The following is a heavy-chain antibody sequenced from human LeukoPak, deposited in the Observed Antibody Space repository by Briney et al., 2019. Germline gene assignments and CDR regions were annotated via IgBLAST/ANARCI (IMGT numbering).Heavy chain of an antibody. V-gene: IGHV3-7*01. CDR1: GFTFSSYW. CDR2: IKQDGSEK. D-gene: IGHD4-17*01. J-gene: IGHJ3*02. CDR3: AHGDRVGHDAFDI. Sequence: GGSLRLSCAASGFTFSSYWMSWVRQAPGKGLEWVANIKQDGSEKYYVDSVKGRFTISRDNAKNSLYLQMNSLRAEDTAVYYCAHGDRVGHDAFDIWGQGTMVTVSS.